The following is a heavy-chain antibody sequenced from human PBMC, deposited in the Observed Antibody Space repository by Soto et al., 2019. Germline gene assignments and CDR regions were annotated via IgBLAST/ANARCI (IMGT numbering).Heavy chain of an antibody. CDR1: GFILSTRV. CDR3: ATEDHGSGRAGTVYH. V-gene: IGHV3-30-3*01. J-gene: IGHJ1*01. CDR2: ISLDGTNK. Sequence: QVQLVESGGGVVQPGRSLRLSCAASGFILSTRVMHWIRQAPGKGLEWVAVISLDGTNKHYADSVKGRFTVSRDNAKNTVDVQMDTLRVQDTAVYYCATEDHGSGRAGTVYHSGPGTLVTVSS. D-gene: IGHD2-15*01.